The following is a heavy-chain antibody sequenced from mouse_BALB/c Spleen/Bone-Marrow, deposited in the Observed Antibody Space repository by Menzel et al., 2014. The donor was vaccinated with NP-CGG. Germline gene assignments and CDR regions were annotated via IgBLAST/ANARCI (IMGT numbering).Heavy chain of an antibody. V-gene: IGHV1-26*01. D-gene: IGHD2-14*01. CDR2: INPINGDT. J-gene: IGHJ1*01. Sequence: EVQLQQSGPELVKPGASVKMSCKASGYTFTDYYMKWVKQSHGKSPEWIGDINPINGDTFYNQKFKGKATLTVDKSSSTVYMQLDSLTAEDSAVYYCAMGVRLYWYFDVWGAGTTVTVSS. CDR1: GYTFTDYY. CDR3: AMGVRLYWYFDV.